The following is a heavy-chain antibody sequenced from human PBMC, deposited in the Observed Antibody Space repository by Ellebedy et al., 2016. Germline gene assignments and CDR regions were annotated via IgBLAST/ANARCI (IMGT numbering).Heavy chain of an antibody. Sequence: SETLSLTCSVSGGSISSYYWTWIRQPPGKGLEWIAYFYHSRNTNYSPSLKSRVTISVDTSKNQFSLKLSSVTAADTAVYYCATYTMGRLDYWGQGTLVTVSS. CDR3: ATYTMGRLDY. CDR1: GGSISSYY. J-gene: IGHJ4*02. V-gene: IGHV4-59*08. D-gene: IGHD1-1*01. CDR2: FYHSRNT.